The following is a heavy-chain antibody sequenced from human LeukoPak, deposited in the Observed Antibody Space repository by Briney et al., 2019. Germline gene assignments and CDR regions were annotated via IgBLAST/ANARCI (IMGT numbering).Heavy chain of an antibody. Sequence: PGGSLRLSCGASGFIFRNAWMTWVRQAPGKGLEWVGRLKSNPDGGTADYAAPVKGRFTISRDDSRNTLYLQMNNLKPEDTAVYYCTTLAHDVHYWGQGTLVTVSS. CDR2: LKSNPDGGTA. CDR3: TTLAHDVHY. D-gene: IGHD3-3*01. J-gene: IGHJ4*02. V-gene: IGHV3-15*01. CDR1: GFIFRNAW.